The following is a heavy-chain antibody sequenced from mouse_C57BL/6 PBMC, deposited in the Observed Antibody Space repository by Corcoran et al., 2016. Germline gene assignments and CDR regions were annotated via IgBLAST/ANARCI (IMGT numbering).Heavy chain of an antibody. J-gene: IGHJ2*01. CDR2: INTYSGVP. CDR1: GYTFTTYG. CDR3: ARKGTTVVANFDY. Sequence: QIQLVQSGPELKKPGETVKISCKASGYTFTTYGMSWVKQAPGKGLKWMGWINTYSGVPTYADDFKGRIAFSLETSASTAYLQINNLKNEDTATYFCARKGTTVVANFDYWGQGTTLTVSS. V-gene: IGHV9-3*01. D-gene: IGHD1-1*01.